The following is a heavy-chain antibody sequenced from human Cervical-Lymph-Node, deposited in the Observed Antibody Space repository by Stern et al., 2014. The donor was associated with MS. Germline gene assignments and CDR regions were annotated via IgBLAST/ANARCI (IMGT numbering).Heavy chain of an antibody. J-gene: IGHJ3*02. V-gene: IGHV4-59*08. D-gene: IGHD6-13*01. CDR1: GGSISSSY. CDR3: ARHYSSSWYMKAFDI. CDR2: IYHSGGT. Sequence: QLQESGPGLVKPSETLSLTCTVSGGSISSSYWSWIRQPPGKGLEWIGHIYHSGGTHYNPSLQGRVTISLDTSKNQISLKLSSVTAADTAVYYCARHYSSSWYMKAFDIWGQGKMLTVSS.